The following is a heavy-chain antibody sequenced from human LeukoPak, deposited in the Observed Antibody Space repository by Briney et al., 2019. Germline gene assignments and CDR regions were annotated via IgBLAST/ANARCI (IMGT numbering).Heavy chain of an antibody. J-gene: IGHJ4*02. CDR2: IYYSGST. Sequence: SETLSLTCAVYGGSFSGYYWSWIRQPPGKGLEWIGSIYYSGSTYYNPSLKSRVTISVDTSKNQFSLKLSSVTAADTAVYYCARQVWQQLGSSFDYWGQGTLVTVSS. D-gene: IGHD6-13*01. CDR3: ARQVWQQLGSSFDY. V-gene: IGHV4-34*01. CDR1: GGSFSGYY.